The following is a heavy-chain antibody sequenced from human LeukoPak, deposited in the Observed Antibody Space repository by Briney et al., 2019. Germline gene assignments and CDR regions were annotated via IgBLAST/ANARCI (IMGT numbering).Heavy chain of an antibody. D-gene: IGHD3-22*01. J-gene: IGHJ4*02. CDR1: GYTFTGYY. CDR3: ARAAFDDSSAYYSDY. Sequence: ASVKVSCKASGYTFTGYYMHWVRQAPGQGLEWMGWINPNSGGTNYAQKFQGRVSITANKSTSTAYMELSSLRSEDTAVYYCARAAFDDSSAYYSDYWGQGTLVTVSS. CDR2: INPNSGGT. V-gene: IGHV1-2*02.